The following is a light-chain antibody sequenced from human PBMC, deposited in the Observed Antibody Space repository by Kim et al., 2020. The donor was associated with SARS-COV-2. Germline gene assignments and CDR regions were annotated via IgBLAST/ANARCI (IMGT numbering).Light chain of an antibody. CDR3: QSWDSSAGV. J-gene: IGLJ2*01. Sequence: SYELTQPPSVSVTPGQTASITCSGGRLGVKCTYWYQQQPGQSPALILSLYSNNPSGIPERFSFSNSGHATTPTISGTRVRDEADYYSQSWDSSAGVFG. CDR2: LYS. V-gene: IGLV3-1*01. CDR1: RLGVKC.